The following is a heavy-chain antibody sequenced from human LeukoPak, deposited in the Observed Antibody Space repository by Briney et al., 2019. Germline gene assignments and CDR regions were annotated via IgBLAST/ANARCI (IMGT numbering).Heavy chain of an antibody. D-gene: IGHD3-9*01. CDR1: GFTFSGYY. CDR3: ARDGGDVLRYFDWLYGYFDY. CDR2: ISSSGSTI. V-gene: IGHV3-11*04. Sequence: PGGSLRLSCAASGFTFSGYYMSWIRQAPGKGLEWVSYISSSGSTIYYADSVKGRFTISRDNAKNSLYLQMNSLRAEDTAVYYCARDGGDVLRYFDWLYGYFDYWGQGTLVTVSS. J-gene: IGHJ4*02.